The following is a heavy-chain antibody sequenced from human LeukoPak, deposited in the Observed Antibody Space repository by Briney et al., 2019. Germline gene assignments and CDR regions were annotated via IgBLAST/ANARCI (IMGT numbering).Heavy chain of an antibody. V-gene: IGHV4-61*05. CDR2: IYSSGST. Sequence: ETSETLSLTCTVSGGSISSSSYYWSWIRQPPGKGLEWIAYIYSSGSTKYNPSLRSRVTISADTSKNQFSLKLSSVTAADTAVYYCARFVLHGYYYDSSGSKDAFDIWGQGTMVTVSS. J-gene: IGHJ3*02. CDR3: ARFVLHGYYYDSSGSKDAFDI. CDR1: GGSISSSSYY. D-gene: IGHD3-22*01.